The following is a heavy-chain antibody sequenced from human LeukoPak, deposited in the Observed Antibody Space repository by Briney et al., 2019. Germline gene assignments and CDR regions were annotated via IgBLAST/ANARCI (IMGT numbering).Heavy chain of an antibody. CDR2: IIPIFGTA. V-gene: IGHV1-69*13. Sequence: SVKVSCKASGGTFSSYAISWVRQAPGQGLEWMGGIIPIFGTANYAQKFQGRVTITADESTSTAYMELSSLRSEDTAVYYCARDTDSYDSSGYYYSWGQGTLVTVSS. D-gene: IGHD3-22*01. CDR1: GGTFSSYA. J-gene: IGHJ4*02. CDR3: ARDTDSYDSSGYYYS.